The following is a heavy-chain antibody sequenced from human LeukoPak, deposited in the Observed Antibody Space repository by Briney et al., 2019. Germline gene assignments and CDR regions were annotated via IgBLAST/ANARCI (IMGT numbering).Heavy chain of an antibody. CDR3: AKTSRVNSAYDSPFDY. CDR2: ISSSSSTI. V-gene: IGHV3-48*01. CDR1: GFTFSSYS. D-gene: IGHD5-12*01. J-gene: IGHJ4*02. Sequence: GGTLRLSCAASGFTFSSYSMNWVRQAPGKGLEWVSYISSSSSTIYYADSVKGRSTISRDNSKNTLHLQMYSLRAEDTAIYYCAKTSRVNSAYDSPFDYWGQGTLVTVSS.